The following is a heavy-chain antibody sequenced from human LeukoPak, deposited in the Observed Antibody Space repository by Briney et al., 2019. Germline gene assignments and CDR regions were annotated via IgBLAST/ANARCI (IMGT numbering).Heavy chain of an antibody. Sequence: PSETLSLTCTVSGGSISSYYWSWIRQPPGKGLEWIGYIYYSGSTNYNPPLKSRVTISVDTSKNQFSLKLSSVTAADTAVYYCARNYYGLDVWGQGTTVTVSS. J-gene: IGHJ6*02. CDR1: GGSISSYY. V-gene: IGHV4-59*01. CDR2: IYYSGST. CDR3: ARNYYGLDV.